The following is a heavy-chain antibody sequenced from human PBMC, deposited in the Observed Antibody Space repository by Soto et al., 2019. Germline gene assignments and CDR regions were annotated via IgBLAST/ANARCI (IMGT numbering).Heavy chain of an antibody. Sequence: PSETLSLTCTVSGGSISCGGYYWNWIRQTPGKGLQWIGQINHSGSANYNPSLKSRVTISVHTSKSQFSLELSSVTAADTAVYYCARGLISGSHYSGGWYYFDSWGQGTQVTVSS. CDR3: ARGLISGSHYSGGWYYFDS. D-gene: IGHD1-26*01. CDR1: GGSISCGGYY. V-gene: IGHV4-39*07. J-gene: IGHJ4*02. CDR2: INHSGSA.